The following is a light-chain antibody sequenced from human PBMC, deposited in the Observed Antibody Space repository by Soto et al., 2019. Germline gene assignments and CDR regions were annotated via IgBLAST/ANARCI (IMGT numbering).Light chain of an antibody. CDR3: GAWDDSLNGVI. J-gene: IGLJ2*01. CDR2: TNN. CDR1: SSNIGDNA. V-gene: IGLV1-44*01. Sequence: QAVVTQPPSASGTPGQRVTISCSGTSSNIGDNAVNWYQQLPGTAPKLLIYTNNRRPSGVPDRISGSKSGTSASLAISGLQSEDEGDYYCGAWDDSLNGVIFGGGTKLTVL.